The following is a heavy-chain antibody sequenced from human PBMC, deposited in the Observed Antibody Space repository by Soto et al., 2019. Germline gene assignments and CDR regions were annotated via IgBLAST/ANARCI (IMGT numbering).Heavy chain of an antibody. CDR1: GFTFDDYA. CDR2: ISWNSGSI. D-gene: IGHD3-10*01. CDR3: AKDKALLLWFGESPSMDV. Sequence: GGSLRLSCAASGFTFDDYAMHWVRQAPGKGLEWVSGISWNSGSIGYADSVKGRFTISRDNAKNSLYLQMNSLRAEDTALYYCAKDKALLLWFGESPSMDVWGKGTTVTVSS. J-gene: IGHJ6*03. V-gene: IGHV3-9*01.